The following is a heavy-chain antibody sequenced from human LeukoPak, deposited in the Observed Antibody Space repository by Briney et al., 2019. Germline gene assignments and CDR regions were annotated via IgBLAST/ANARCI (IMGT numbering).Heavy chain of an antibody. CDR1: GFTFNKYG. CDR2: IKQDGSDK. Sequence: GGSLRLSCAASGFTFNKYGITCVRQAPGKRLEWVANIKQDGSDKHYVSSVKGRFTISRDNAKNSVYLQMNSLRDEDTAIYYCARENWGPDYWGQGTLVTVSS. V-gene: IGHV3-7*01. D-gene: IGHD7-27*01. J-gene: IGHJ4*02. CDR3: ARENWGPDY.